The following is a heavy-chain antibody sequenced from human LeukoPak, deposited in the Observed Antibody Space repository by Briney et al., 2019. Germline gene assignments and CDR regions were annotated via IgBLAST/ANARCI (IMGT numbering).Heavy chain of an antibody. J-gene: IGHJ4*02. CDR3: AKGAEIDH. CDR1: GFNFNNFA. Sequence: GGSLRLSCAASGFNFNNFAMSWVRQAPGKGLEWLSAMTGPADTTYYAESVEGRFTISRDYSKSMVFLQMNSLRVEDTAIYYCAKGAEIDHWGQGTLVTVSS. CDR2: MTGPADTT. V-gene: IGHV3-23*01.